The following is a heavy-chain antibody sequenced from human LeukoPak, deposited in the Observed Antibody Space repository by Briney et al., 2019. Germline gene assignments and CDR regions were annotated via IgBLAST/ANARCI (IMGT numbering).Heavy chain of an antibody. CDR1: GFTFSSYA. D-gene: IGHD6-13*01. CDR3: AKAHSSSWYRFDP. V-gene: IGHV3-23*01. J-gene: IGHJ5*02. CDR2: ISGSGSST. Sequence: GESLRLSCAASGFTFSSYAMSWVRQAPGKGLEWVSGISGSGSSTYYADSVKGRFTISRDNSKNTLYLQMNSLRAEDTAVYYCAKAHSSSWYRFDPWGQGTLVTVSS.